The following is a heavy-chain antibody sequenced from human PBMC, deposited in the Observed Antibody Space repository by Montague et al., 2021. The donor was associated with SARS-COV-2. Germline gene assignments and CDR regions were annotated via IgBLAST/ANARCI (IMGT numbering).Heavy chain of an antibody. J-gene: IGHJ6*02. CDR3: ARDEVDIVVVPAADTGYYYYGMDV. CDR1: GFTFSSYA. CDR2: ISYDGSNK. Sequence: SLRLSCAASGFTFSSYAMHWVRQAPGKGLEWVAVISYDGSNKYYADSVKGRFTISGDNSKNTLYLQMNSLRAEDTAVYYCARDEVDIVVVPAADTGYYYYGMDVWGQGITVTVSS. V-gene: IGHV3-30-3*01. D-gene: IGHD2-2*03.